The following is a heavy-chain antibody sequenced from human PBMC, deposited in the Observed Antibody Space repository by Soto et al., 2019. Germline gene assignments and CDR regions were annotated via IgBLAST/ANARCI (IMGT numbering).Heavy chain of an antibody. CDR2: IYFSGST. J-gene: IGHJ5*01. Sequence: PSETLSLTCTVSGDSVSSASFYWIWIRQAPGKGLEWIGFIYFSGSTNYNPSLKSRVTMSLDTSKNQFSLKLRSVTPADTAVYFPERLKSGRNWFDTWGHVTLVPVSS. CDR1: GDSVSSASFY. CDR3: ERLKSGRNWFDT. V-gene: IGHV4-61*01. D-gene: IGHD5-12*01.